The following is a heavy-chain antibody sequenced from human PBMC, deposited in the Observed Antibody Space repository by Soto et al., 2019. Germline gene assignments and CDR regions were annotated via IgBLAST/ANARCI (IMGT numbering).Heavy chain of an antibody. CDR1: GYTFTSYG. D-gene: IGHD6-25*01. J-gene: IGHJ6*02. CDR3: AICYSSDTTLYYGMDV. V-gene: IGHV1-18*04. CDR2: ISAYNGNT. Sequence: ASVKVSCKASGYTFTSYGISWVRQAPGQGLEWMGWISAYNGNTNYAQKLQGRVTMTTDTSTSTAYMELRSLRSDDTAVYYCAICYSSDTTLYYGMDVWGQGTTVTVSS.